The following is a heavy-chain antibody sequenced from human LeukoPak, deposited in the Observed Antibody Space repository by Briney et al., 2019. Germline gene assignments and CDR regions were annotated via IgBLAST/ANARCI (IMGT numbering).Heavy chain of an antibody. CDR3: ARGYSYGYFDY. V-gene: IGHV3-64*01. J-gene: IGHJ4*02. Sequence: GGSLRLSCAASGFTFSSYAMHWVRQAPGKGLEYVSAISSNGGITYYANSVKGRFTISRDNSKNTLYLQMGSLRVEDMAVYYCARGYSYGYFDYWGQGTLVTVSS. D-gene: IGHD5-18*01. CDR1: GFTFSSYA. CDR2: ISSNGGIT.